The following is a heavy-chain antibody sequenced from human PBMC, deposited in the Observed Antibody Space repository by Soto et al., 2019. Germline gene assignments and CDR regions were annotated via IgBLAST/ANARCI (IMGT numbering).Heavy chain of an antibody. CDR1: GFTFSDYY. Sequence: QVQLLQSVGGLVKPGGSLRLSCAASGFTFSDYYMSWIRQAPGKGLEWVSYISSRGSTIYYADSVKGRFTISRDNAKNSLYLQMNSLRAEDTAVYYCARAGPSYNWNDPDYFDYWGQGTLVTVSS. V-gene: IGHV3-11*01. CDR3: ARAGPSYNWNDPDYFDY. J-gene: IGHJ4*02. CDR2: ISSRGSTI. D-gene: IGHD1-20*01.